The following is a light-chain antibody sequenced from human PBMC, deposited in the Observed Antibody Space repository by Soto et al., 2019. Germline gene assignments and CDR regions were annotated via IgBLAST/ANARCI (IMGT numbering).Light chain of an antibody. V-gene: IGKV1-5*01. CDR1: QSISRW. Sequence: DIQMNQSPSTLSSSLGDSVTITCRASQSISRWLAWYQQKTGKAPKLLIYDDSNLKSGVPSRFGGSGSGTELNLTISRLQPDDFATYYCQQYSTYSNTXGQGTKVDI. CDR2: DDS. J-gene: IGKJ2*01. CDR3: QQYSTYSNT.